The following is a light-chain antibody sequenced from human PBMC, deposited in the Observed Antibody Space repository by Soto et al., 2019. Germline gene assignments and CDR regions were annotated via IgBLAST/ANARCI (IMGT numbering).Light chain of an antibody. CDR2: QVT. CDR1: SSDVGAYNY. Sequence: QSALTQPPSASGSPGQSVTISCTGTSSDVGAYNYVSWYQQHPGKAPKLLLYQVTKRPSGVPDPFSASKSGSTASLTVSGLQAEDEADYYCSSKAGNTLYVFGTGTKLTVL. J-gene: IGLJ1*01. V-gene: IGLV2-8*01. CDR3: SSKAGNTLYV.